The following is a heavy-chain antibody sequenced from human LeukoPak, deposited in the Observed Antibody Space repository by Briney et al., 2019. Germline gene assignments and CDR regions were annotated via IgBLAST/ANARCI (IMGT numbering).Heavy chain of an antibody. V-gene: IGHV4-4*02. CDR2: IYHSGST. CDR1: GGSISSSNW. Sequence: SETLSLTCAVSGGSISSSNWWSWVRPPPGKGLEWIGEIYHSGSTNYNPSLKSRVTISVDKSKNQFSLKLSSVTAADTAVYYCARRRRIMITFGGVIMENDAFDIWGQGTMVTVSS. J-gene: IGHJ3*02. D-gene: IGHD3-16*02. CDR3: ARRRRIMITFGGVIMENDAFDI.